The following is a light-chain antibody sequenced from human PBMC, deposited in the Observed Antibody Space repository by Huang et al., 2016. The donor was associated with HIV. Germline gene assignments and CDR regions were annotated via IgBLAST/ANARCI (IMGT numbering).Light chain of an antibody. CDR1: QSINNNY. Sequence: EIVLTQSPGTLSLSPGEGATLSCRASQSINNNYLAWFQPKPGQPPRLPSYVASSRATGVPDRFTGSGSGTDFNLTISRLETEDFAMYFCQHYGTSPQTFGQGTKLEIK. CDR2: VAS. J-gene: IGKJ2*01. CDR3: QHYGTSPQT. V-gene: IGKV3-20*01.